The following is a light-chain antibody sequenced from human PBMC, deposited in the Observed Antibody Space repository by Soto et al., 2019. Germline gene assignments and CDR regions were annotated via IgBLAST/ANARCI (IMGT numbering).Light chain of an antibody. CDR1: QSVSSTF. Sequence: EIVLMQSPSTLSLSPGERATLSCRASQSVSSTFLSWYQQKPGQAPRLLIFDASNRATGIPDRFSGSGSGTDFTLTISRLEPEDFAVYFCQQDGNSPYTFGQGTKVEI. CDR3: QQDGNSPYT. J-gene: IGKJ2*01. CDR2: DAS. V-gene: IGKV3-20*01.